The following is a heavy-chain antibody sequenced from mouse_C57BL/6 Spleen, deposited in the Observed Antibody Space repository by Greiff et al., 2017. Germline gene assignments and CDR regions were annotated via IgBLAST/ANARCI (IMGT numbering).Heavy chain of an antibody. Sequence: SGAELVQPGDSVKLSCTASGFNIKDYYMHWVKKRTEPGLEWIGRIDPEDGENTYAPKFQCKATITADTSSNTACLHPSSLTSEDTAVYYGARGGSPFAYWGQGTLVTVSA. CDR3: ARGGSPFAY. CDR2: IDPEDGEN. J-gene: IGHJ3*01. CDR1: GFNIKDYY. V-gene: IGHV14-2*01. D-gene: IGHD1-1*02.